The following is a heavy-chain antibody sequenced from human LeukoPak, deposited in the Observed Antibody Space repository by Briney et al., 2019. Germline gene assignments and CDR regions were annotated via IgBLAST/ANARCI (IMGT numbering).Heavy chain of an antibody. CDR2: ISGGGGST. J-gene: IGHJ3*02. Sequence: GGSLRLSCAASEFTFSSYAMSWVRQAPGEGLEWVSAISGGGGSTYYADSVKGRLTISRDNSKNTLYLQMNSLRAEHTAVYYCAKGPGTFDIWGQGTMVTVSS. CDR3: AKGPGTFDI. CDR1: EFTFSSYA. D-gene: IGHD1-26*01. V-gene: IGHV3-23*01.